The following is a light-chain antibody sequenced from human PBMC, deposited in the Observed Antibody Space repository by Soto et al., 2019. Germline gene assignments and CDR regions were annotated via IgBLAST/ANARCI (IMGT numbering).Light chain of an antibody. V-gene: IGLV6-57*04. CDR1: SGRIANNY. CDR2: EDD. Sequence: NFMLTQPHSVSESPGRMVTISCTRSSGRIANNYVQWYQQRPGSAPTTVIYEDDQRPSGVPDRFSGSLDTSSNSASLKISGLKTEDEADYYCQSYDRGKWVFGGGTQLTVL. CDR3: QSYDRGKWV. J-gene: IGLJ7*01.